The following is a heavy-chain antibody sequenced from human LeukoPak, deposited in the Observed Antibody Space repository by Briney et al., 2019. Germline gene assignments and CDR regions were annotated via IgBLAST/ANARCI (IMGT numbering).Heavy chain of an antibody. CDR2: ISGSGGST. CDR1: GFTVSSNY. D-gene: IGHD2-21*01. Sequence: GGSLRLSCAASGFTVSSNYMSWVRQAPGKGLEWVSGISGSGGSTYYTDSVKGRFTISRDNSKNTPYLQMNSLRAEDTAVYYCAKDRYWNRGGDGIWGQGTMVIVSS. V-gene: IGHV3-23*01. CDR3: AKDRYWNRGGDGI. J-gene: IGHJ3*02.